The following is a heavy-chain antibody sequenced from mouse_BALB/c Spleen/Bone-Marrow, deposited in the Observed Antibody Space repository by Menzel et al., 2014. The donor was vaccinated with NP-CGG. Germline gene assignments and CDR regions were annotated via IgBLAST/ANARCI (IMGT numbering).Heavy chain of an antibody. CDR2: ISYSGST. V-gene: IGHV3-8*02. Sequence: DVQLQESGPSLVKPSQTLSLTCSVTGDSIXSGYWNWIRKFPGNKLEYMGYISYSGSTYYNPSLKSRISITRDTSKNQYYPQLNSVTTEDTATYYCAITTVVATDYWGQGTSVTVSS. D-gene: IGHD1-1*01. CDR3: AITTVVATDY. J-gene: IGHJ4*01. CDR1: GDSIXSGY.